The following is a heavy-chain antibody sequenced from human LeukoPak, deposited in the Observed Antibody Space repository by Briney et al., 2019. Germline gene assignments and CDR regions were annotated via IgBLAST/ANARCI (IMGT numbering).Heavy chain of an antibody. J-gene: IGHJ4*02. D-gene: IGHD2-15*01. CDR2: INGDGSST. CDR1: GFTFSNYW. Sequence: LTGGSLRLSCAASGFTFSNYWTHWVRHAPGEGRVWVSRINGDGSSTTYADSVKGRVTISRDNAKNTLYLQMNSLRAEDTAVYYCARGRGYCGGGSCYFDYWGQGTLVTVSS. CDR3: ARGRGYCGGGSCYFDY. V-gene: IGHV3-74*01.